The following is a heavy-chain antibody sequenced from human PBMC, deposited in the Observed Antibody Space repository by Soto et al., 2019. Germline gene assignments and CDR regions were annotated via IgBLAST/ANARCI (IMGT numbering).Heavy chain of an antibody. Sequence: SETLSLTCTVSGGSISSGGYYWSWIRQHPGKGLEWIGYIYYSGSTYYNPSLKSRVTISVDTSKNQFSLKLSSVTAADTAVYYCARDTRYFSGGSCYPNWFDPWRQGTLVTVSS. D-gene: IGHD2-15*01. V-gene: IGHV4-31*03. CDR1: GGSISSGGYY. CDR3: ARDTRYFSGGSCYPNWFDP. J-gene: IGHJ5*02. CDR2: IYYSGST.